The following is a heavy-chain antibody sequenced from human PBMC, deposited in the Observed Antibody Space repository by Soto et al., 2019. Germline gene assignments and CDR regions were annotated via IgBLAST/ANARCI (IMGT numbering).Heavy chain of an antibody. J-gene: IGHJ6*02. D-gene: IGHD2-2*03. Sequence: SETLSLTCTVSGGSITSDYSCWSWIRQPPGEGLEWIGHIFDSGTTYTNPSLRSQVAISLDTSKNHFSLTLSSVTAADTAVYYCARLNGYCISTNCHGYYGMDVWGQGTTVTVSS. CDR2: IFDSGTT. CDR3: ARLNGYCISTNCHGYYGMDV. V-gene: IGHV4-30-4*01. CDR1: GGSITSDYSC.